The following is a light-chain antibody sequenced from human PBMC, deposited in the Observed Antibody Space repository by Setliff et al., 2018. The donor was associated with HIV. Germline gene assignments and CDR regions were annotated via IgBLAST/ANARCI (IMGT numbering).Light chain of an antibody. V-gene: IGLV2-11*01. CDR1: SSDVGGYNY. Sequence: QSALTQPRSVSGSPGQSVTISCTGTSSDVGGYNYVSWYQQHPGKAPKLMIYDVSKRPSGVPDRFSGSKSGNTASLTISGLQAEDEADYYCCSYAGSYTCYVVGTGTKVTVL. CDR2: DVS. J-gene: IGLJ1*01. CDR3: CSYAGSYTCYV.